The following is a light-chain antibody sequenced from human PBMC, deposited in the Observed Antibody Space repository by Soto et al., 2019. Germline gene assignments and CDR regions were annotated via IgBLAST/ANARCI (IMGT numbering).Light chain of an antibody. J-gene: IGKJ5*01. Sequence: EIVLTQSPATLSLSPGERATLSCRASQSVSSYLAWYQQKPGQAPRLLIYDASNRATGIPARFSGSGSGTDFTLTISSLEPEDFAVYYCQQRSNWPITFGKGTRL. CDR1: QSVSSY. CDR3: QQRSNWPIT. CDR2: DAS. V-gene: IGKV3-11*01.